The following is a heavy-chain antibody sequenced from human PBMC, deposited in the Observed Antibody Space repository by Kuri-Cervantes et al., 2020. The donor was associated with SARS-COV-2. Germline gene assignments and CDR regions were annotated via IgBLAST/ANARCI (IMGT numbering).Heavy chain of an antibody. V-gene: IGHV5-51*01. J-gene: IGHJ6*03. CDR2: IYPGDSDT. Sequence: GESLKISCKGSGYSFTSYWIGWVRQMPGKGLEWMGIIYPGDSDTRDSPSFQGQVIISADKSINTAFLQWSSLKASDTAMYYCARRAYGEQVDYYYMDVWGKGTTVTVSS. D-gene: IGHD4-17*01. CDR3: ARRAYGEQVDYYYMDV. CDR1: GYSFTSYW.